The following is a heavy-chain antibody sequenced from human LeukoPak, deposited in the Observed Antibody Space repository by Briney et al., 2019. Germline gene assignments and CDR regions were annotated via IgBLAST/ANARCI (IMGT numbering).Heavy chain of an antibody. V-gene: IGHV3-53*01. CDR1: GFTVSSNY. Sequence: PGGSLRLSCAASGFTVSSNYMSWVRQAPGKGLEWVSVIYSGGSTYYADSVKGRFTISRDNSKNTLYLQMNSLRAEDTAVYYCARAAGDGGWFLNPFDYRGQGTLVTVSS. CDR3: ARAAGDGGWFLNPFDY. CDR2: IYSGGST. J-gene: IGHJ4*02. D-gene: IGHD6-19*01.